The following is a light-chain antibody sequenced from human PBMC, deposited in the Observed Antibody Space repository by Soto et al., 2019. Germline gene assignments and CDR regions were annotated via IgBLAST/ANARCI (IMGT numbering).Light chain of an antibody. J-gene: IGKJ5*01. CDR2: DAS. V-gene: IGKV3-15*01. CDR1: QSVSSN. CDR3: QQYNSWPPIT. Sequence: EIVMTQSPATLSVSPGERATLSCRASQSVSSNLAWYQQKPGQAPRLLIYDASTRATGIPDRFSGGGSGTEFTLTIGSLQSEDFVVYYCQQYNSWPPITFGQGTRLEIK.